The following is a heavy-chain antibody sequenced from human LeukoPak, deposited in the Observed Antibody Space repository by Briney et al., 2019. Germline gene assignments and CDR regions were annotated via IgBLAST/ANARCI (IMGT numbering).Heavy chain of an antibody. CDR1: GGSISSNKW. CDR2: IYQSGST. D-gene: IGHD3-10*01. V-gene: IGHV4-4*02. J-gene: IGHJ4*02. Sequence: SGTLSLTCAVSGGSISSNKWWSWVRQSPGKGLEWIGEIYQSGSTNYNPSLKSRVTISVDKSKNQFSLNLNSVTAADTAVYYCARHHRIRGVILVWGQGTLVTVSS. CDR3: ARHHRIRGVILV.